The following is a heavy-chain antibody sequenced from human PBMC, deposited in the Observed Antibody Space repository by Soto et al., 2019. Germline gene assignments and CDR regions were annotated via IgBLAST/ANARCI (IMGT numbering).Heavy chain of an antibody. Sequence: QVQLVQSGAEVKKPGASVKVSCKASGYTFTSYYMHWVRQAPGQGLEWMGIINPSGGSTSYAQKFPGRVTMTRDTSTSTVYMELSSLRSEDTAVYYCARTGYCSGGSCYSFDYWGQGTLVTVSS. V-gene: IGHV1-46*03. D-gene: IGHD2-15*01. J-gene: IGHJ4*02. CDR2: INPSGGST. CDR3: ARTGYCSGGSCYSFDY. CDR1: GYTFTSYY.